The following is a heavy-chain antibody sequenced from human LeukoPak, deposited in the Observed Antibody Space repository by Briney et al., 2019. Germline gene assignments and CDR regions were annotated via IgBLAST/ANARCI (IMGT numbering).Heavy chain of an antibody. CDR2: IYHSGSI. J-gene: IGHJ5*02. CDR1: GDSISSSNW. CDR3: AGEAAGQWFDP. Sequence: SGTLSLTCAVSGDSISSSNWWSWVRQPPGTGLEWIGEIYHSGSINYNPSLKSRVTMSLDKSKNQFSLSLTSVTAADTAVYYCAGEAAGQWFDPWGQGTLVTVSS. V-gene: IGHV4-4*02. D-gene: IGHD6-25*01.